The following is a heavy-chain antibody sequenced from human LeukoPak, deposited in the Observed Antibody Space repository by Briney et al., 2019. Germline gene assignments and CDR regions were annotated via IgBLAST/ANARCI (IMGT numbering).Heavy chain of an antibody. D-gene: IGHD5-24*01. CDR1: GFTFSSYE. J-gene: IGHJ3*02. V-gene: IGHV3-48*03. CDR3: ARGRKLDAFDI. Sequence: GGSLRLSCAASGFTFSSYEMNRVRQAPGKGLEWVSYISSSGSTIYYADSVKGRFTISRDNAKNSLYLQMNSLRAEDTAVYYCARGRKLDAFDIWGQGTMVTVSS. CDR2: ISSSGSTI.